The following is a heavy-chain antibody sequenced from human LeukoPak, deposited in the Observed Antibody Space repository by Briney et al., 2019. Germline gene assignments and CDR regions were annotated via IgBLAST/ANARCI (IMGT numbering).Heavy chain of an antibody. CDR2: VSSSRTFI. V-gene: IGHV3-48*02. Sequence: GGSLRLSCEGSGFTFSGYSMNWVRQAPGKGLEWVSYVSSSRTFIYYADSVKGRFTISRDNAKNSLDLQMNSLRDEDTAVYYCSRRFDCWGQGTLVTVSS. CDR3: SRRFDC. CDR1: GFTFSGYS. J-gene: IGHJ4*02.